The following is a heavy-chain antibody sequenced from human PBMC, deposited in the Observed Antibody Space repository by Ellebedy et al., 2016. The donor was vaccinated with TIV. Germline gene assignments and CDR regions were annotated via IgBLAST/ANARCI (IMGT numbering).Heavy chain of an antibody. CDR1: GFTFNSYA. CDR3: AKGRRMVYSTGGLDY. Sequence: PGGSLRLSCAASGFTFNSYAMSWVRQAPGKGLEWVSAISGSGGNTYYADPVKGRFTISRDNSKNTLYLQMNSLRAEDTAVYYCAKGRRMVYSTGGLDYWGQGTLVTVSS. D-gene: IGHD2-8*01. J-gene: IGHJ4*02. CDR2: ISGSGGNT. V-gene: IGHV3-23*01.